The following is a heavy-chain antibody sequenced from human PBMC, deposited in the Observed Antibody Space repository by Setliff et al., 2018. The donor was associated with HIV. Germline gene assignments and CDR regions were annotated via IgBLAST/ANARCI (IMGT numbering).Heavy chain of an antibody. CDR2: IYHSGSS. CDR3: ARSYYDFWNGLPRSFDV. Sequence: PSETLSLTCAVSGYSISSGYYWGWIRQPPGKGLEWIGNIYHSGSSYSNPSLRSRITLSIDTSKNHFSLKLRSLTAADTAMYYCARSYYDFWNGLPRSFDVWGQGTMVTVSS. J-gene: IGHJ3*01. CDR1: GYSISSGYY. D-gene: IGHD3-3*01. V-gene: IGHV4-38-2*01.